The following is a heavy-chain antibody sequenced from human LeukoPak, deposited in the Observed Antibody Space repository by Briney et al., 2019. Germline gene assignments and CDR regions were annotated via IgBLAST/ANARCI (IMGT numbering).Heavy chain of an antibody. CDR3: ARGVGVVSANWFDP. CDR1: GGSISSYY. Sequence: SETLSLTCTVSGGSISSYYWSWIRQPPGKGLEWIGYIYYSGSTNYNPSLKSRVTISVDTSKNQFSLKLSSVTAADTAVYYCARGVGVVSANWFDPWGQGTLVTVSS. V-gene: IGHV4-59*12. J-gene: IGHJ5*02. CDR2: IYYSGST. D-gene: IGHD3-3*01.